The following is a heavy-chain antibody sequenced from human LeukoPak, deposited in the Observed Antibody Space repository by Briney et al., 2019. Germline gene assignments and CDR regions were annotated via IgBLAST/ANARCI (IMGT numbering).Heavy chain of an antibody. Sequence: SETLSLTCTVSGGSISGSSYYWGWIRQPPGKDLEGIGSLYYGGTPYSNPSLKSRVTIYVDTSKNQFSLKLSSVTAADTAVYYCARHLDGYNGFDPWGQGTLVTVSS. J-gene: IGHJ5*02. D-gene: IGHD5-24*01. CDR3: ARHLDGYNGFDP. CDR2: LYYGGTP. CDR1: GGSISGSSYY. V-gene: IGHV4-39*01.